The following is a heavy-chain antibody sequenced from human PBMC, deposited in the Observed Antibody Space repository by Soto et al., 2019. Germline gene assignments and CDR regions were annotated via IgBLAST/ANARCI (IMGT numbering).Heavy chain of an antibody. J-gene: IGHJ4*02. V-gene: IGHV4-34*01. CDR1: GGSFSGYY. D-gene: IGHD4-17*01. Sequence: LSLTCAVYGGSFSGYYWSWIRQPPGKGLEWIGEINHSGSTNYNPSLKSRVTISVDTSKNQFSLKLSSVTAADTAVYYCARLSIDYGGNWYFDYWGQGTLVTVSS. CDR3: ARLSIDYGGNWYFDY. CDR2: INHSGST.